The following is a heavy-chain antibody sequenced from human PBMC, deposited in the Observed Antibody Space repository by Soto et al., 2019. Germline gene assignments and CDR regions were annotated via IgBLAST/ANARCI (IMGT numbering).Heavy chain of an antibody. D-gene: IGHD3-22*01. CDR1: GASISSYY. CDR3: ARDRAYYESNGSYFDY. CDR2: IYNSGST. V-gene: IGHV4-59*01. Sequence: SETLSLTCTVSGASISSYYWSWIRQPPGKGLEWMGYIYNSGSTNYNPSLKSRVAISLDTSKNQFSLKLNSVTAADTAVHYCARDRAYYESNGSYFDYWGQGTLVTVSS. J-gene: IGHJ4*02.